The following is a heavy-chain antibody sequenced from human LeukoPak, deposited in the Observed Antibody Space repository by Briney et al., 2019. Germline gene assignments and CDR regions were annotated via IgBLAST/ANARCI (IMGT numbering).Heavy chain of an antibody. CDR1: CASISIYY. Sequence: ETLSLICTLCCASISIYYWRWTRQPPGEGREWIRYIYYSGNTNYNPSLKGRFPISVDTSKHHFSFKLSSVTDADTDVYYCASSLTYYVYVWGSYSREYFQPWGQGTLVTVSS. CDR3: ASSLTYYVYVWGSYSREYFQP. CDR2: IYYSGNT. J-gene: IGHJ1*01. V-gene: IGHV4-59*01. D-gene: IGHD3-16*01.